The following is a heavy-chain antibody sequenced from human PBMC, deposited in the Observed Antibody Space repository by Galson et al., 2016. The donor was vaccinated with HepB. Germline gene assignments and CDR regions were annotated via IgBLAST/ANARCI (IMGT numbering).Heavy chain of an antibody. V-gene: IGHV4-39*01. J-gene: IGHJ4*02. CDR1: GGSVRGSIYY. CDR2: IHHSGNT. D-gene: IGHD3-9*01. CDR3: ASHDASDWDY. Sequence: ETLSLTCTVSGGSVRGSIYYWGWIRQPPGKGLEWIGSIHHSGNTYYSPSLSPSLQSRVTLSVDTSKHQFSLKLRSVTAADTAVYYCASHDASDWDYWGQGTLVTVSP.